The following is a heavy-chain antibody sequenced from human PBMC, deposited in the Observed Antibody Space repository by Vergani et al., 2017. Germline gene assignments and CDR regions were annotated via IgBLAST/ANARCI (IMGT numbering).Heavy chain of an antibody. CDR1: GFTFSNAS. J-gene: IGHJ6*02. CDR3: TTDPRYCGDGSCYWLRDHHYYGMDV. V-gene: IGHV3-15*01. D-gene: IGHD2-21*01. CDR2: IKSKTDGGTT. Sequence: EVQLVESGGGLVKPGGSLRLSCAASGFTFSNASMSWVRQAPGKGLEWVCRIKSKTDGGTTDYAAPVKGRFTISRDDSKNTLYLQMNSLKTEDTAVYYCTTDPRYCGDGSCYWLRDHHYYGMDVWGQGTTVTVSS.